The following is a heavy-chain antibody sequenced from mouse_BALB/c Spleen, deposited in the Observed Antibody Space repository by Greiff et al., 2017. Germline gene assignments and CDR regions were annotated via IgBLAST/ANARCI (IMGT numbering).Heavy chain of an antibody. J-gene: IGHJ4*01. V-gene: IGHV1-14*01. CDR2: INPYNDGT. CDR1: GYTFTSYV. Sequence: VQLQQSGPELVKPGASVKMSCKASGYTFTSYVMHWVKQKPGQGLEWIGYINPYNDGTKYNEKFKGKATLTSDKSSSTAYMELSSLTSEDSAVYYCASLSLYYAMDYWGQGTSVTVSS. CDR3: ASLSLYYAMDY. D-gene: IGHD6-1*01.